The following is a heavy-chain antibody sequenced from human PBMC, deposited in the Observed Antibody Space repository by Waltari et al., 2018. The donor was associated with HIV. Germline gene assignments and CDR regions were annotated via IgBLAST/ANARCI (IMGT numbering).Heavy chain of an antibody. CDR3: TTSAIGNIFDN. J-gene: IGHJ4*02. V-gene: IGHV3-72*01. D-gene: IGHD1-1*01. CDR1: GLASSAHP. CDR2: IRNKPSSYTT. Sequence: EVQLGEYGGGLVQSGGSLRLSCAASGLASSAHPMDWVRQAPGKGLEWVGRIRNKPSSYTTEYAASVKGRFSISRDDSRNSLYLQMNSLKTEDTAVYYCTTSAIGNIFDNWGQGTLVTVSS.